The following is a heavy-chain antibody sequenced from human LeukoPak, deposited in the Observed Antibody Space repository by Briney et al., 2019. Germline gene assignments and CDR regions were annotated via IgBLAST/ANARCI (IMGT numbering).Heavy chain of an antibody. V-gene: IGHV4-61*02. J-gene: IGHJ5*02. Sequence: SETRSLTGTASGGSISGDNYSWSWIRQPAGKGLEWIGRVYTSGSTNYNPSLKSRVTISVDTSKKQFSQKLSCVTAAGPGVTYSARQNIGSYDSSGRGWFDPWGQGTLVTVPS. CDR3: ARQNIGSYDSSGRGWFDP. CDR2: VYTSGST. CDR1: GGSISGDNYS. D-gene: IGHD3-22*01.